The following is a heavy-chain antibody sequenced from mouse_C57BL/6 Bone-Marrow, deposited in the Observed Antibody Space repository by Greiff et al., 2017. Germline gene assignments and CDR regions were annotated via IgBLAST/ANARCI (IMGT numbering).Heavy chain of an antibody. V-gene: IGHV1-15*01. Sequence: VQLKQSGAELVRPGASVTLSCKASGYTFTDYEMHWVKPTPVHGLEWIGAIDPETGCTAYNQKFKGKAILTADKSASTAYMELRSLTSEDYAVYYGTRDDYDPFDYWGQGTTLTVSS. CDR3: TRDDYDPFDY. D-gene: IGHD2-4*01. CDR1: GYTFTDYE. CDR2: IDPETGCT. J-gene: IGHJ2*01.